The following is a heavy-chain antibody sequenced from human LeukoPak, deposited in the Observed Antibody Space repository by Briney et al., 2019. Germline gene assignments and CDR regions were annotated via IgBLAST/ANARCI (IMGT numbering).Heavy chain of an antibody. CDR2: MNPSSGNT. V-gene: IGHV1-8*01. CDR3: ARGLSYSSSSGD. D-gene: IGHD6-6*01. J-gene: IGHJ4*02. CDR1: GYTFTSYD. Sequence: GASVKVSCKASGYTFTSYDINWVRQANGQGLEWMGWMNPSSGNTGYAQKFQGRVTMTRNTSISTAYMELSSLRSEDTAVYYCARGLSYSSSSGDWGQGTLVTVSS.